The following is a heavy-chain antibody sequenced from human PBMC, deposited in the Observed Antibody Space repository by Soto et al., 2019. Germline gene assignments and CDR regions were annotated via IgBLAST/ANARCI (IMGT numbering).Heavy chain of an antibody. Sequence: ASVKVSCKASGGTFSSYAISWVRQAPGQGLEWMGGIIPIFGTANYAQKFQGRVTITADESTSTAYMELSSLRSEDTAVYYCARSRMHYYYYGMDVWGQGTTVTVSS. CDR1: GGTFSSYA. J-gene: IGHJ6*02. CDR3: ARSRMHYYYYGMDV. V-gene: IGHV1-69*13. CDR2: IIPIFGTA.